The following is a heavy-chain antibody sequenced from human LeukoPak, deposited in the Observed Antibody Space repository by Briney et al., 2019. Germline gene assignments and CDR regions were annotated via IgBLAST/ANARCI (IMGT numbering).Heavy chain of an antibody. CDR3: ARVGGYTGEYWFDP. V-gene: IGHV4-39*07. J-gene: IGHJ5*02. D-gene: IGHD3-16*01. Sequence: SETLSLTCTVSGGSISSSSYYWGWIRQPPGTGLEWIGSIYYSGSTYYNPSLKSRVTISVDTSKNQFSLKLSSVTAADTAVYYCARVGGYTGEYWFDPWGQGTLVTVSS. CDR1: GGSISSSSYY. CDR2: IYYSGST.